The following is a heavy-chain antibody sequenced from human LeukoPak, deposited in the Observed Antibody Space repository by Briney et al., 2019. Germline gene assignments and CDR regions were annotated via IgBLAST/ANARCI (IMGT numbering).Heavy chain of an antibody. CDR2: IHSSGGTI. CDR1: GFPFSSYD. CDR3: ARKLTGTTYFDC. Sequence: GGSLRLSCATSGFPFSSYDMNWVRQAPGKGLEWVSYIHSSGGTIYYADSVKGRFTISRDSAKNSVYLRMNSLSAEDTALYYCARKLTGTTYFDCWGQGILVTVSS. J-gene: IGHJ4*02. V-gene: IGHV3-48*03. D-gene: IGHD1-1*01.